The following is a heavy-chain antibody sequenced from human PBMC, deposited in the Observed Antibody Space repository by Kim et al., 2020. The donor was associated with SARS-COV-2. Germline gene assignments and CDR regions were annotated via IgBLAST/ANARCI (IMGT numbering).Heavy chain of an antibody. V-gene: IGHV3-73*01. J-gene: IGHJ3*02. D-gene: IGHD1-1*01. CDR3: TRIPATTLAFWDAFDI. CDR1: GFSFSGSP. Sequence: GGSLRLSCAASGFSFSGSPLHWVRQASGKGLEWVGRIRSKANSYATGYAASVKGRFTISRDDSKNTAHLEMSGLKTEDTALYYCTRIPATTLAFWDAFDIWGQGTMVTVSS. CDR2: IRSKANSYAT.